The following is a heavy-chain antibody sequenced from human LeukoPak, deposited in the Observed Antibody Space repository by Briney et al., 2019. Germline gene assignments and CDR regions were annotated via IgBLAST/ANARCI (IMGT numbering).Heavy chain of an antibody. CDR2: MSSGSRYI. J-gene: IGHJ4*02. D-gene: IGHD2-15*01. CDR3: ARDRPTGASRVFVVQ. V-gene: IGHV3-21*06. CDR1: GFSFITYA. Sequence: GGSLSLSCTASGFSFITYAMTWVRQAPGKGLEWISSMSSGSRYIYYADSVRGRFTISRDNTKNSLYLLMNNLRAEDTAIYYCARDRPTGASRVFVVQWGQGTPVTVSS.